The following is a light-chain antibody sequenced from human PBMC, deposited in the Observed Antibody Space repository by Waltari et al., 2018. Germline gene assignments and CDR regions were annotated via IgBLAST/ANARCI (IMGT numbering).Light chain of an antibody. CDR1: ESVLYSPNNKNH. J-gene: IGKJ4*01. V-gene: IGKV4-1*01. CDR2: WAS. Sequence: DIVMTQSPESLAVSLGEGATINCKSSESVLYSPNNKNHLAWYQQKPGQPPKLLIDWASTRKSGVPDRCSGSGSETDFTLTVSSLQAEDVALYYCQQYDNTPLTFGGGTKVEIK. CDR3: QQYDNTPLT.